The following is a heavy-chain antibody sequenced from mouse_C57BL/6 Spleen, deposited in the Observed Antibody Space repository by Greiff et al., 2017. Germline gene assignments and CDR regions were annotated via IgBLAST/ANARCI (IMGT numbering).Heavy chain of an antibody. CDR3: ARKRDYGNYVGAMDY. Sequence: VKLVESGPGLVAPSQSLSITCTVSGFSLTSYAISWVRQPPGKGLEWLGVIWTGGGTNYNSALKSRLSISKDNSKSQVFLKMNSLQTDDTARYYCARKRDYGNYVGAMDYWGQGTSVTVSS. J-gene: IGHJ4*01. CDR1: GFSLTSYA. CDR2: IWTGGGT. V-gene: IGHV2-9-1*01. D-gene: IGHD2-1*01.